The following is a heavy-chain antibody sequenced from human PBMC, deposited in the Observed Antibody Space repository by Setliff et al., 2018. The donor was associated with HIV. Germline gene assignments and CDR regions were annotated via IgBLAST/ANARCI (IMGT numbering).Heavy chain of an antibody. CDR2: IIPMYGVT. CDR1: GGTFSSYV. D-gene: IGHD3-10*01. V-gene: IGHV1-69*05. Sequence: SVKVSCKASGGTFSSYVISWVRQAPGQGPEWMGGIIPMYGVTNYAQKFQGRVTITTDESTSTAYMELSSLRSEDTAVYYCAGDNYYGSGSYFPRDYWGQGTLVTVSS. CDR3: AGDNYYGSGSYFPRDY. J-gene: IGHJ4*02.